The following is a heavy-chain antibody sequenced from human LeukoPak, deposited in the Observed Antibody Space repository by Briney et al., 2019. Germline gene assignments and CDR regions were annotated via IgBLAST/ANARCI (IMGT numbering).Heavy chain of an antibody. Sequence: SVKVSCKASGGTFSSYAISWVRQAPGQGLEWMGRIIPIFGTANYAQKFQGRVTITTDESTSTAYMELSSLRSEDTAVYYCASYIGACSGGSCYHWFDPWGQGTLVPVSS. CDR3: ASYIGACSGGSCYHWFDP. V-gene: IGHV1-69*05. J-gene: IGHJ5*02. CDR2: IIPIFGTA. D-gene: IGHD2-15*01. CDR1: GGTFSSYA.